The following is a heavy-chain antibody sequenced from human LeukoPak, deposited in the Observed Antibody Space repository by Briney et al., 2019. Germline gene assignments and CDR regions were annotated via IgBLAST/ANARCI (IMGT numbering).Heavy chain of an antibody. CDR1: GFTFSSYA. J-gene: IGHJ4*02. Sequence: PGGSLRLSCAASGFTFSSYAMSWVRQAPGKGLEWVSAISGSGGSTYYADSVKGRFTISRDNSKNTLYLQMNSLRAEDTAVYYCARCRTSYDILTGYFKDYWGQGTLVTVSS. CDR2: ISGSGGST. CDR3: ARCRTSYDILTGYFKDY. D-gene: IGHD3-9*01. V-gene: IGHV3-23*01.